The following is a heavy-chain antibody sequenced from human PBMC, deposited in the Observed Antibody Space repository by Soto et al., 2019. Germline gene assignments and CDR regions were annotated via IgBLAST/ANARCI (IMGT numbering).Heavy chain of an antibody. D-gene: IGHD2-15*01. J-gene: IGHJ6*02. CDR2: VNAGNGKT. V-gene: IGHV1-3*05. CDR3: ARTFQYCSGGSCYYAMDV. Sequence: QVQLVQSGAEEKKPGASVKVSCKASGYTFTSYAMHWVRQAPGQRLEWMGWVNAGNGKTKYSQRFQGRVTITRDTTSSTAYMGLSSLRSEDTAVYYCARTFQYCSGGSCYYAMDVWGQGTTVTVSS. CDR1: GYTFTSYA.